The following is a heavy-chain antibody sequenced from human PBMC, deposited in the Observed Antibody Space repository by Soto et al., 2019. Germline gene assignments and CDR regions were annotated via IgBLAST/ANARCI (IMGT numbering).Heavy chain of an antibody. Sequence: GGSLRLSCAASGFTFSTYWMSWVRQAPGKGLEWVANIKQDGSEKYYVDSVKGRFTISREDAKSTLYLQMDSLRGEDTAVYYCARRREYRNYYYYYMDVWGKGTTVTVSS. V-gene: IGHV3-7*01. CDR2: IKQDGSEK. CDR1: GFTFSTYW. CDR3: ARRREYRNYYYYYMDV. D-gene: IGHD4-4*01. J-gene: IGHJ6*03.